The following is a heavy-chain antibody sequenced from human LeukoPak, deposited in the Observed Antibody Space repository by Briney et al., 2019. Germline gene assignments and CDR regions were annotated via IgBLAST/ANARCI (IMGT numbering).Heavy chain of an antibody. Sequence: KPSETLSLTCTASGGSISSYYWSWIRQPPGKGLEWLGNIYYSGSTNYNPSLNIRVTISVDTSKNQFSLRLNSVTAADTAVYYCAAGEYGSGSYYSDYWGQGTLVTVSS. CDR1: GGSISSYY. CDR3: AAGEYGSGSYYSDY. V-gene: IGHV4-59*08. J-gene: IGHJ4*02. D-gene: IGHD3-10*01. CDR2: IYYSGST.